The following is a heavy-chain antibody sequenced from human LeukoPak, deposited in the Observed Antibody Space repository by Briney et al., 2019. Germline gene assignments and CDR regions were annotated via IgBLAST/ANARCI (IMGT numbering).Heavy chain of an antibody. CDR2: MNPNSGNT. CDR3: ARVCSSTGCYSNPGFDP. V-gene: IGHV1-8*03. CDR1: GYTFTSYD. J-gene: IGHJ5*02. Sequence: ASVKVSCKASGYTFTSYDINWVRQATGQGLEWMGWMNPNSGNTGYAQKFQGRVTITRNTSISTAYMELSSLRSEDTAVYYCARVCSSTGCYSNPGFDPWGQGTLVTVSS. D-gene: IGHD2-2*01.